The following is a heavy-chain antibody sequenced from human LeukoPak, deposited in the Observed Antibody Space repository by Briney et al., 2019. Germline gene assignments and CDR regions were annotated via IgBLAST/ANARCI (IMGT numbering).Heavy chain of an antibody. V-gene: IGHV4-4*02. CDR1: GGSISNTNW. Sequence: SETLSLTCGVSGGSISNTNWWTWVRQPPGKGLEWIGEVNLQGSTNYNPSLKSRVTISADTSNNQFSLRLSSVTAADTAVYYCARGRDGHTPWGQGTLVTVSS. D-gene: IGHD5-24*01. J-gene: IGHJ5*02. CDR2: VNLQGST. CDR3: ARGRDGHTP.